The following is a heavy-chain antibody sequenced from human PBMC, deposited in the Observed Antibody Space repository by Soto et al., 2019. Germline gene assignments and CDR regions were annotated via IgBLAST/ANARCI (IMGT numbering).Heavy chain of an antibody. J-gene: IGHJ4*02. CDR1: ESSIRNYN. Sequence: PGGSLRLSCVGSESSIRNYNAHWVRQAPGKGLEWVSSISGSSSYKYYADSVTGRFTISRDNTKNSVFLELSSLRVEDTAVYYCARDRLLRWELTWLFDSWGQGTLVTVSS. V-gene: IGHV3-21*01. CDR3: ARDRLLRWELTWLFDS. CDR2: ISGSSSYK. D-gene: IGHD2-21*01.